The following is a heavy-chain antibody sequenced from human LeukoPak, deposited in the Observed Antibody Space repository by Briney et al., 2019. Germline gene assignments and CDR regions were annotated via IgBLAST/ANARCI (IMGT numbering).Heavy chain of an antibody. CDR2: IYHSGST. V-gene: IGHV4-38-2*02. J-gene: IGHJ5*02. CDR3: ASYSSSWSVWFDP. Sequence: SETLSLTCTVSGYSISSGYYWGWIRQPPGKGLEWIGSIYHSGSTYYNPSLKSRVTISVDTSKNQFSLKLGSVTAADTAVYYCASYSSSWSVWFDPWGQGTLATVSS. D-gene: IGHD6-13*01. CDR1: GYSISSGYY.